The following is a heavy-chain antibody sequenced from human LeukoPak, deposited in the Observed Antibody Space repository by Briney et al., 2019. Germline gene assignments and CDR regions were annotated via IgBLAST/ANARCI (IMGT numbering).Heavy chain of an antibody. D-gene: IGHD3-3*01. CDR1: GGSISTYY. CDR3: ARDKLYAPLRDFWSGYHQLDAFDI. Sequence: SETLSLTCIVSGGSISTYYWSWIRQPAGKGLEWIGRIYTSGSTNYNPSLKSRVTMSVDTSKNQFSLKLSSVTAADTAVYCCARDKLYAPLRDFWSGYHQLDAFDIWGQGTMVTVSS. V-gene: IGHV4-4*07. J-gene: IGHJ3*02. CDR2: IYTSGST.